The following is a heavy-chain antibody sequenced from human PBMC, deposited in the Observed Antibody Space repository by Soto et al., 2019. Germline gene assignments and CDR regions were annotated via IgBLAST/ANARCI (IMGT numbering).Heavy chain of an antibody. J-gene: IGHJ4*02. CDR1: RFTFTTYA. CDR3: SRDVVVGAKALNY. Sequence: PGGSLRLSCAASRFTFTTYAMNWVRQAPGKGLEWVALMSSDGTNEHYADSVRGRFTVSRDNAKNSLYLQMNSLRVEDTAVYFCSRDVVVGAKALNYWGQGALVTVSS. CDR2: MSSDGTNE. V-gene: IGHV3-30-3*01. D-gene: IGHD2-15*01.